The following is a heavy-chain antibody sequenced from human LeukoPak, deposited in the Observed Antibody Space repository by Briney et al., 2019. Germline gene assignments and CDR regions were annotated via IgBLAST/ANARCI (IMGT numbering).Heavy chain of an antibody. V-gene: IGHV3-23*01. CDR3: AKVRLERGKTLSDY. CDR2: ISGSGGST. J-gene: IGHJ4*02. CDR1: GFTFSSYA. D-gene: IGHD1-1*01. Sequence: GGSLRLSCAASGFTFSSYAMSWVRQAPGKGLEWVSAISGSGGSTYYADSVKGRFTISRDNSKNTLYLQMNSLRAEDTAVYYCAKVRLERGKTLSDYWGQGTLVTVSS.